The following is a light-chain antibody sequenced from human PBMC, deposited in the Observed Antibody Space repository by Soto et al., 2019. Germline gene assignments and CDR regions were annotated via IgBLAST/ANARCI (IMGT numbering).Light chain of an antibody. CDR2: GKT. CDR1: HSNIGSDHD. CDR3: QSYDTIVRAYV. V-gene: IGLV1-40*01. J-gene: IGLJ1*01. Sequence: QSVLTQPPSVSGAPGQRVTISCTGSHSNIGSDHDVHWYQQIPGIAPKLLLSGKTNRPSGVPDRFSGSRSGTSASLAITGLQAEDEAAYYRQSYDTIVRAYVFGTGTKVTVL.